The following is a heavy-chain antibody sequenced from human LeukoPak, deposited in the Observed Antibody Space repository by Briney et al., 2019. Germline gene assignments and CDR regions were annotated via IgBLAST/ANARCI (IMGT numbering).Heavy chain of an antibody. Sequence: PGGSLRLSCVASGFTFSNAWMSWVRQAPGKGLEWVSSIGTDGSYIYYADSVQGRFTISRDNAKNSLYLQMNSLTAEDTAVYYCARKMKTGDRVGTFDIWGQGTMVTVSS. J-gene: IGHJ3*02. CDR1: GFTFSNAW. D-gene: IGHD1-1*01. CDR2: IGTDGSYI. CDR3: ARKMKTGDRVGTFDI. V-gene: IGHV3-21*01.